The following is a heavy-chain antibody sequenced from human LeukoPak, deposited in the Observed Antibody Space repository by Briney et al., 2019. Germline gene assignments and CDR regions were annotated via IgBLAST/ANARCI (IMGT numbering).Heavy chain of an antibody. CDR3: ARGYYYDSSGYLAENWFDP. Sequence: VASVTVSCKASGYTFTDYYLHSAPQAPRQGLEWMGWINPNSGGTNYAQKFQGRVTMTRDTSISTAYMELSRLRSDDTAVYYCARGYYYDSSGYLAENWFDPWGQGTLVTVSS. J-gene: IGHJ5*02. D-gene: IGHD3-22*01. V-gene: IGHV1-2*02. CDR1: GYTFTDYY. CDR2: INPNSGGT.